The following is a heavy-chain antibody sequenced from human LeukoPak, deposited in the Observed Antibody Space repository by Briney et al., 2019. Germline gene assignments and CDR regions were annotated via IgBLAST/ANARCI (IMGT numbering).Heavy chain of an antibody. CDR2: IYSGGST. J-gene: IGHJ4*02. CDR1: GFTFSSNY. D-gene: IGHD6-13*01. V-gene: IGHV3-66*02. CDR3: ASDSSSWYGGTN. Sequence: GGSLRLSCAASGFTFSSNYMSWVRQAPGKGLEWVSVIYSGGSTYYADSVKGRFTISRDNSKNTLYLQMNSLRAEDTAVYYCASDSSSWYGGTNWGPGTLVTVSS.